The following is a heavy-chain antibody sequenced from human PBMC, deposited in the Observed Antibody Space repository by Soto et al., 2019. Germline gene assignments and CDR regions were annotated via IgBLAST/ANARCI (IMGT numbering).Heavy chain of an antibody. J-gene: IGHJ6*01. Sequence: GGSLRLSCAASGCTFSSYAMSCVRHAPGKGLEWVSAISGSGGSTYYADSVKGRFTISRDNSKNTLYLQMNSLRAEDTAVYYCAKDHTSKIYGMEVWGQGTTVIVSS. CDR1: GCTFSSYA. CDR3: AKDHTSKIYGMEV. V-gene: IGHV3-23*01. CDR2: ISGSGGST.